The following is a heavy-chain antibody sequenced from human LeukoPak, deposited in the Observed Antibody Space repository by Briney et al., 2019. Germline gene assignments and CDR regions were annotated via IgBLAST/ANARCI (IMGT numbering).Heavy chain of an antibody. Sequence: VASVKVSCKASGYPFNKFGISWVRQAPGQGLEWMGWISCYNGDTHYAQKFQGRVTWTTDTPTTTVYMELRSLRSDDTAVYYCARDPSNTSGWKTWFDTWGQGTPVTVSS. CDR3: ARDPSNTSGWKTWFDT. CDR2: ISCYNGDT. CDR1: GYPFNKFG. J-gene: IGHJ5*02. D-gene: IGHD6-19*01. V-gene: IGHV1-18*01.